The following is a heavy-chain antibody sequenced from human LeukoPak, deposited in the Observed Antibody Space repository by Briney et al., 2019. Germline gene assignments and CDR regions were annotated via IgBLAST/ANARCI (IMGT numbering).Heavy chain of an antibody. V-gene: IGHV5-51*01. Sequence: GGALKIPCKGSGYRLTNYWIGRVRQVPGKGLEGVGIIYPRESDTRYSPSFQGQVTIPADKPVRTAFLPERSLKAWDTGLYLCARPAAPAFGHYYDISGWALAIGGEGTMATVSS. CDR2: IYPRESDT. CDR3: ARPAAPAFGHYYDISGWALAI. J-gene: IGHJ3*02. CDR1: GYRLTNYW. D-gene: IGHD3-22*01.